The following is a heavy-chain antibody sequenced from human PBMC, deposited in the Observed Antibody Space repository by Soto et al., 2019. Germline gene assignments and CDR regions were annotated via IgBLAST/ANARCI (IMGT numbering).Heavy chain of an antibody. V-gene: IGHV4-31*03. J-gene: IGHJ6*02. Sequence: SETLSLTCTVSGGSISSGGYYWSWIRQHPGKGLEWIGYIYYSGSTYYNPSLKSRVTISVDTSKNQFSLKLSSVTAADTAVYYCARDEPSNYDFWSGPNTPGYYGMDVWGQGTTVTVSS. CDR1: GGSISSGGYY. CDR3: ARDEPSNYDFWSGPNTPGYYGMDV. D-gene: IGHD3-3*01. CDR2: IYYSGST.